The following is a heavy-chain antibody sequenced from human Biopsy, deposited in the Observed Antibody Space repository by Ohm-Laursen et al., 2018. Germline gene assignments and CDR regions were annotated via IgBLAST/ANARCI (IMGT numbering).Heavy chain of an antibody. CDR1: GITFNSDW. J-gene: IGHJ4*02. D-gene: IGHD3-3*02. CDR3: VRDSTLDY. CDR2: IREHGNEE. V-gene: IGHV3-7*01. Sequence: SLRLSCAASGITFNSDWMSWVRQAPGKGLEWVAIIREHGNEEFYVDSVKGRFTISRDNARNSLFLEMSSPREEDTGLYHCVRDSTLDYWGQGTLVTVSS.